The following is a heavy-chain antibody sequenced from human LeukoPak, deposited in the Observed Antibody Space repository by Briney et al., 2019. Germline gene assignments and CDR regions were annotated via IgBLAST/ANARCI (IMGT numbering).Heavy chain of an antibody. CDR1: GGSISPYY. Sequence: SETLSLTCTVSGGSISPYYWSWIRQPPGKGLEWIGYFYYTGNTDYNPSLKSRVTISGDTSKNHFSLKLSSVTAADTAVYYCARDFRGGYDFWSGYYTPYYFDYWGQGTLVTVSP. CDR2: FYYTGNT. V-gene: IGHV4-59*12. D-gene: IGHD3-3*01. J-gene: IGHJ4*02. CDR3: ARDFRGGYDFWSGYYTPYYFDY.